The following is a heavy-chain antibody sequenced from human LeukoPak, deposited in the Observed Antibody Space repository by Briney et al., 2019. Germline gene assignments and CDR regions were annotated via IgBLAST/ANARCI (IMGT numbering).Heavy chain of an antibody. V-gene: IGHV1-69*04. J-gene: IGHJ6*02. CDR1: GGTFSSYA. Sequence: ASVKVSCKASGGTFSSYAVSWVRQAPGQGLEWMGRIIPILGIANYAQKFQGRVTITVDKSTSTAYMELSSLRSEDTAVYYCARDANTAMVRIMDVWGQGTTVTVSS. D-gene: IGHD5-18*01. CDR2: IIPILGIA. CDR3: ARDANTAMVRIMDV.